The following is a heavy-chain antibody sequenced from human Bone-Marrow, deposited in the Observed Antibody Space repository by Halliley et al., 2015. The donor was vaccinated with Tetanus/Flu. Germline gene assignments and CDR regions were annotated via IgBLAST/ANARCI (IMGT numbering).Heavy chain of an antibody. CDR1: GFTFSSHA. Sequence: SLRLSCAASGFTFSSHAMSWVRQAPGQGLEWVSIITSGGETYYTDSVKGRFTVSRDNSINALSLQMNSLRAEDTAVYYCAKDYKSGDTTPFPFDSWGQGTLVTVSS. D-gene: IGHD2-15*01. V-gene: IGHV3-23*01. CDR2: ITSGGET. J-gene: IGHJ4*02. CDR3: AKDYKSGDTTPFPFDS.